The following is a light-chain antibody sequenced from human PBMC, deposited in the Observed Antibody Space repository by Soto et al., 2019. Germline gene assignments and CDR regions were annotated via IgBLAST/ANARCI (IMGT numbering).Light chain of an antibody. J-gene: IGKJ4*01. CDR2: GAS. CDR3: QQYTYLPYP. V-gene: IGKV1-33*01. Sequence: DIQMTQSPSSLSASVGDRVTITCQASQGISGELNWYQQKPGEAPKLLIYGASNLEVGVPSRFSGSRSGSGTHFACTISALQPEDIAKYYGQQYTYLPYPFGGGTKV. CDR1: QGISGE.